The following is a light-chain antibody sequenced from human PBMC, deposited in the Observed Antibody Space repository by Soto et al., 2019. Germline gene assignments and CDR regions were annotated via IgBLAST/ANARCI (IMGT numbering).Light chain of an antibody. CDR3: QQYNNWPRT. V-gene: IGKV3-20*01. CDR1: QSVNSNY. J-gene: IGKJ1*01. CDR2: GAS. Sequence: EIVLTQFPGTLSLSPGESATLSCRASQSVNSNYVAWYQQKPGQAPRLLIYGASSRATGIPDRFSGSGSGADFTLTISSLQSEDFAVYYCQQYNNWPRTFGQGTKVDIK.